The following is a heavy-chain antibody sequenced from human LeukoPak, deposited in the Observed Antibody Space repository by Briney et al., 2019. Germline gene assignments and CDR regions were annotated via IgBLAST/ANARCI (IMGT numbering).Heavy chain of an antibody. CDR3: ARGSAGWYSIDY. J-gene: IGHJ4*02. D-gene: IGHD6-19*01. CDR2: IYHTGHT. V-gene: IGHV4-59*02. Sequence: SETLSLTCTVSGDSVSSYYWSWIRQPPGKGLEWIGYIYHTGHTEYNPSLKSRVSISLDTSKSQFSLKLSSVTAADTAVYYCARGSAGWYSIDYWGQGTLVTVSS. CDR1: GDSVSSYY.